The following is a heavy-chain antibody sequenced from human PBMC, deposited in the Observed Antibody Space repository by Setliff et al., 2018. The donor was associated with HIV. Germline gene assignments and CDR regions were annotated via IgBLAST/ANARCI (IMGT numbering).Heavy chain of an antibody. CDR1: GFTFSRYG. D-gene: IGHD2-15*01. Sequence: PGGSLRLSCAASGFTFSRYGMHWVRQPPCKGLEWVAFIRYDGTNKYYADSVKGRFTISRYTSKSTLTVDDTGVYYCGRDALFCGGGRCPEFNLLDSWGPGTLVAASS. CDR2: IRYDGTNK. V-gene: IGHV3-30*02. J-gene: IGHJ5*01. CDR3: GGGRCPEFNLLDS.